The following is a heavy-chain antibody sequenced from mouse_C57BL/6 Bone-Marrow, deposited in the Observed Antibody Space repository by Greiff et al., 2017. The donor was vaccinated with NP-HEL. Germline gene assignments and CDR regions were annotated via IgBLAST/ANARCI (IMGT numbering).Heavy chain of an antibody. Sequence: QVQLQQSGAELVKPGASVKLSCKASGYTFTEYTIHWVKQRSGRGLEWIGWFYPGSGSIKYNEKFKDKATLTADKSSSTVYMELSRLTSEDSAVYFCARHEEASFRGKLLYYFDYWGQGTTLTVSS. CDR3: ARHEEASFRGKLLYYFDY. CDR1: GYTFTEYT. CDR2: FYPGSGSI. D-gene: IGHD1-2*01. V-gene: IGHV1-62-2*01. J-gene: IGHJ2*01.